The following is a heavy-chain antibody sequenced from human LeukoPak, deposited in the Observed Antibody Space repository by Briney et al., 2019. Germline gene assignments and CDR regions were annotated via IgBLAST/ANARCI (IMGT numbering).Heavy chain of an antibody. Sequence: SETLSLTCTVSGGSITNSSYYWGWIRQPPGKGLEWIGSIYYSGSTYYNPSLKSRVTISVDTSKNQFSLKLSSVTAADTAVYYCARPIAVASNWFDPWGQGTLVTVSS. CDR1: GGSITNSSYY. D-gene: IGHD6-19*01. CDR3: ARPIAVASNWFDP. CDR2: IYYSGST. J-gene: IGHJ5*02. V-gene: IGHV4-39*01.